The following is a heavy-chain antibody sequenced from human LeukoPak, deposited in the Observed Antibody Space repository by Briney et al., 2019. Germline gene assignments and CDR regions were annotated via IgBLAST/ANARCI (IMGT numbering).Heavy chain of an antibody. J-gene: IGHJ4*02. CDR2: MNPNSGNT. V-gene: IGHV1-8*03. CDR3: ARAPYGSGSSLDY. Sequence: ASVKVSCKAYGYTFTSYDINWVRRATGQGLEWMGWMNPNSGNTGYAQKFQGRVTITRNTSISTAYMELSSLRSEDTAVYYCARAPYGSGSSLDYWGQGTLVTVSS. CDR1: GYTFTSYD. D-gene: IGHD3-10*01.